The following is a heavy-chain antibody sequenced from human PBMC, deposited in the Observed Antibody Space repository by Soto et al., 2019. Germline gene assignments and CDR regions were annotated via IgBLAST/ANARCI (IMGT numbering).Heavy chain of an antibody. CDR3: ARFDYGGNYYLDY. Sequence: SETLSLTCTVSGGSISSSSYYWGWIRQPPGKGLEWIGSIYYSGSTYYNPSLKSRVTISVDTSKNQFSLKLSSVTAADTAVYYCARFDYGGNYYLDYWGQGTLVTVSS. V-gene: IGHV4-39*01. J-gene: IGHJ4*02. CDR1: GGSISSSSYY. D-gene: IGHD4-17*01. CDR2: IYYSGST.